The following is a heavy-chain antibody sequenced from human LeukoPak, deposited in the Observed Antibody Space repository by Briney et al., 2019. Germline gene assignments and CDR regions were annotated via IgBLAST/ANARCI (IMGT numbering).Heavy chain of an antibody. CDR3: ARVGPLYYDSSGYPIYYYYMDV. CDR2: IYYSGST. Sequence: SETLSLTCTVSGGSISSYYWSWIRQPPGKGPEWIGYIYYSGSTNYNPSLKSRVTISVDTSKNQFSLKLSSVTAADTAVYYCARVGPLYYDSSGYPIYYYYMDVWGKGTTVTVSS. D-gene: IGHD3-22*01. J-gene: IGHJ6*03. V-gene: IGHV4-59*01. CDR1: GGSISSYY.